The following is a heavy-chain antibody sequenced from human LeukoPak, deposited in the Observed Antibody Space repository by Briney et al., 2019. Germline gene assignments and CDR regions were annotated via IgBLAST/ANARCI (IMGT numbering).Heavy chain of an antibody. CDR2: IYYSGST. D-gene: IGHD4-17*01. CDR3: ARGYYGDYLNYFDY. Sequence: SGTLSLTCTVSGGSISSYYWSWIRQPPGKGLEWIGYIYYSGSTNYNPSLKSRVTISVDTSKNQFSLKLSSVTAADTAVYYCARGYYGDYLNYFDYWGQGTLVTVSS. CDR1: GGSISSYY. J-gene: IGHJ4*02. V-gene: IGHV4-59*08.